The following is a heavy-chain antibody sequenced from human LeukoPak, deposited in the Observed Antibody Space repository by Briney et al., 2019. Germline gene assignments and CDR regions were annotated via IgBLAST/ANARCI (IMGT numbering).Heavy chain of an antibody. J-gene: IGHJ3*02. D-gene: IGHD3-10*01. CDR1: GDSLTSHF. CDR3: ARRIATVTDAFDI. V-gene: IGHV4-59*08. Sequence: SETLSLTCNVSGDSLTSHFWSWIRQTPGKGLEWIGYVFHSGTTNYSPSLKSRATISLDTSKKQFYLRLASVTAADTAVYYCARRIATVTDAFDIWGRGTMASVSS. CDR2: VFHSGTT.